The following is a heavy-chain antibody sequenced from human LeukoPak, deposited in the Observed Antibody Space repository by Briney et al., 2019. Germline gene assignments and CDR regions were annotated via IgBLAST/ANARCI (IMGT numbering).Heavy chain of an antibody. Sequence: SGPTLVNPTQTLTLTCTFSGFSLSTSGVGVGWIRQPPGKALEWLALIYWDDDKRYSPSLKSRLTITKDTSKNQVVLTMTNMDPVDTATYYCAYRRGPYCSGGSCHAYYFDYWGQGTLVTVSS. CDR2: IYWDDDK. J-gene: IGHJ4*02. CDR3: AYRRGPYCSGGSCHAYYFDY. D-gene: IGHD2-15*01. V-gene: IGHV2-5*02. CDR1: GFSLSTSGVG.